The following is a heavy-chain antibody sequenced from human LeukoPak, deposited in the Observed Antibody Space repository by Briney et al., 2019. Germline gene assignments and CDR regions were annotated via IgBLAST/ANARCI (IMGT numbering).Heavy chain of an antibody. CDR1: GGSISSYY. V-gene: IGHV3-11*05. J-gene: IGHJ4*02. CDR2: ISSSSTDA. D-gene: IGHD6-13*01. CDR3: ARVFSIAAAGTYDY. Sequence: LSLTCTVSGGSISSYYWSWIRQAPGKGLEWLSYISSSSTDATYADSVKGRFTISRDDAKNSLYLQMNSLRADDTAVYYCARVFSIAAAGTYDYWGQGTMVTVSS.